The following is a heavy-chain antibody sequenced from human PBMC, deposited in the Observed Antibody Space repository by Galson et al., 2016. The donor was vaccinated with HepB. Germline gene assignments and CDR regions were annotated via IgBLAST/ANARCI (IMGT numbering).Heavy chain of an antibody. CDR2: TYYRSKWYR. Sequence: CAISGDSVSSYTDAWNWIRQSPSRGLEWLGRTYYRSKWYREYAVSVRSRIIINPDTTKNQFSLQLNSVTPEDTAVYYCAREDSISSRGGLDYWGQGILVTFSS. CDR1: GDSVSSYTDA. V-gene: IGHV6-1*01. J-gene: IGHJ4*02. D-gene: IGHD6-6*01. CDR3: AREDSISSRGGLDY.